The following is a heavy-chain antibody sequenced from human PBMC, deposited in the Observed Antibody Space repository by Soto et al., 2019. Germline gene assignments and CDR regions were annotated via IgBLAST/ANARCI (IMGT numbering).Heavy chain of an antibody. Sequence: ASVKVSCKASGYTFTSYAMHWVRQAPGQRLEWVGWINAGNGNTKYSQKFQGRVTITRDTSASTAYMELSSLRSEDTAVYYCARPQSQQLVFFDYWGQGTLVTSPQ. CDR2: INAGNGNT. CDR3: ARPQSQQLVFFDY. J-gene: IGHJ4*02. CDR1: GYTFTSYA. D-gene: IGHD6-13*01. V-gene: IGHV1-3*01.